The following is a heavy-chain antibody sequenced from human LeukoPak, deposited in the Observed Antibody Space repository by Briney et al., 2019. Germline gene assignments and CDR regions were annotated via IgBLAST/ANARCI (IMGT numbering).Heavy chain of an antibody. CDR1: GFTFSNYW. J-gene: IGHJ3*02. Sequence: GGSLRLSCVASGFTFSNYWMSWVRQAPGKGLEWVANIKRDGRDKNSVDSVKGRFTISRDNAENSMFLQMNSLRVEDTAVYYCARESRITGTTTSGFDIWGQGTMVTVSS. V-gene: IGHV3-7*01. CDR3: ARESRITGTTTSGFDI. D-gene: IGHD1-20*01. CDR2: IKRDGRDK.